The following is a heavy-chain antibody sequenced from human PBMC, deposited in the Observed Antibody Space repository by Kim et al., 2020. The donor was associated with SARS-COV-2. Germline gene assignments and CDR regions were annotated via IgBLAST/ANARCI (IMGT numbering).Heavy chain of an antibody. J-gene: IGHJ6*02. D-gene: IGHD5-12*01. CDR3: ARKEMATKNYYYYYGMDV. CDR2: IIPIFGTA. V-gene: IGHV1-69*13. CDR1: GGTFSSYA. Sequence: SVKVSCKASGGTFSSYAISWVRQAPGQGLEWMGGIIPIFGTANYAQKFQGRVTITADESTSTAYMELSSLRSEDTAVYYCARKEMATKNYYYYYGMDVWGQGTTVTVSS.